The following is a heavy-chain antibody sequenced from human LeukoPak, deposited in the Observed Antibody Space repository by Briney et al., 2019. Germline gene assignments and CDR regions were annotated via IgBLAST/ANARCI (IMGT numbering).Heavy chain of an antibody. CDR2: INPNSGGT. D-gene: IGHD6-19*01. CDR3: ARDLAGYSSGWYYFDY. Sequence: GASVKVSCXASGYTFIDYYIHWVRQAPGQGLEWMGRINPNSGGTSYAQKFQDRVTMTRDASISTAYMELSRLRSDDTAVYYCARDLAGYSSGWYYFDYWGQGTLVTVSS. J-gene: IGHJ4*02. CDR1: GYTFIDYY. V-gene: IGHV1-2*06.